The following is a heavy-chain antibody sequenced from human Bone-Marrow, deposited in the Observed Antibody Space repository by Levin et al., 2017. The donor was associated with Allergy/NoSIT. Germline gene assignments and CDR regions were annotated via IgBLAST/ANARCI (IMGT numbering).Heavy chain of an antibody. CDR1: GSTFSSHG. CDR3: ARETTVINAFDI. CDR2: IRYDGNRQ. Sequence: GGSLRLSCVGTGSTFSSHGIHWVRQAPGKGLEWVAVIRYDGNRQDYAESVKGRFTISRDNSKNTLYLQMSSLRPEDTAVYHCARETTVINAFDIWGQGTMVTVSS. D-gene: IGHD4-11*01. J-gene: IGHJ3*02. V-gene: IGHV3-33*08.